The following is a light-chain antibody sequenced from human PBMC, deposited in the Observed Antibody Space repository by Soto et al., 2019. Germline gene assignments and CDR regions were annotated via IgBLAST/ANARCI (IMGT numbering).Light chain of an antibody. CDR1: SGSVASNH. V-gene: IGLV6-57*04. J-gene: IGLJ3*02. CDR3: QSYDSNNVG. Sequence: NFMLTQPHSVSESPGKTVTISCTRSSGSVASNHVQWYQQRPGSAPTTLIYENNQRPSGVPDRFSGSVDSSSNSASLTISGLKTEDEADYYCQSYDSNNVGFGGGTKVTVL. CDR2: ENN.